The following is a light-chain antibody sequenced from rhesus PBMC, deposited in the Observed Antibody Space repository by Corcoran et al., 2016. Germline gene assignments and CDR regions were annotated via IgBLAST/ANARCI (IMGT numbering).Light chain of an antibody. CDR2: RAS. Sequence: DIQMTQSPSSLPASVGDTVTITCRARQSISSWLAWYQQKPGKAPKLLIDRASTLESGVPQRSSGTGSGTDFTLTLSSLQSVDFATYCCQQYGSSPFTFGPGTKLAIK. CDR1: QSISSW. J-gene: IGKJ3*01. CDR3: QQYGSSPFT. V-gene: IGKV1-22*01.